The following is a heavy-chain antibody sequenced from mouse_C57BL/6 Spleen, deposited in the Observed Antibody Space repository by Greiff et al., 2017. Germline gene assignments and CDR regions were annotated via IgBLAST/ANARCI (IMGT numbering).Heavy chain of an antibody. Sequence: QVQLQQPGAELVKPGASVKLSCKASGYTFTSYWMHWVKQRPGRGLEWIGRIYPGSGGTKYNEKFKSKATLTVDKPSSTAYMQLGSLTSEDSAVFSCERWDAAWLAGWGQGTSVTVS. CDR1: GYTFTSYW. CDR3: ERWDAAWLAG. V-gene: IGHV1-72*01. J-gene: IGHJ3*01. CDR2: IYPGSGGT. D-gene: IGHD4-1*01.